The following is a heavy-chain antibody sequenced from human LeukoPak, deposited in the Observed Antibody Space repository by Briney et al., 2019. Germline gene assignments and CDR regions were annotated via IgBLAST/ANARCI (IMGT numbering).Heavy chain of an antibody. Sequence: ASVKVSCKSSGYTFTSYGIIWVRQAPGQGLEWMGWISAYNGNTNYAQKLQGRVTMTTDTSTSTAYMELRSLRSDDTAVYYCARYSSSAPYYYYYYGMDVWGQGTTVTVSS. CDR2: ISAYNGNT. CDR3: ARYSSSAPYYYYYYGMDV. J-gene: IGHJ6*02. CDR1: GYTFTSYG. D-gene: IGHD6-6*01. V-gene: IGHV1-18*01.